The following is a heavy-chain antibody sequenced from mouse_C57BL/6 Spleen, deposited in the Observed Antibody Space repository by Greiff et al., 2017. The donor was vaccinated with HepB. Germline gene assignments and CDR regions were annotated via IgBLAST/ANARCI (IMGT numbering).Heavy chain of an antibody. CDR1: GYSITSGYY. J-gene: IGHJ4*01. Sequence: VQLQQSGPGLVKPSQSLSLTCSVTGYSITSGYYWNWIRQFPGNKLEWMGYISYDGSNNYNPSLKNRISINRDTSTNQFFLKLSSLTTEDTATYYCARDGGAMDYWGQGTSVTVSS. D-gene: IGHD1-1*02. CDR2: ISYDGSN. V-gene: IGHV3-6*01. CDR3: ARDGGAMDY.